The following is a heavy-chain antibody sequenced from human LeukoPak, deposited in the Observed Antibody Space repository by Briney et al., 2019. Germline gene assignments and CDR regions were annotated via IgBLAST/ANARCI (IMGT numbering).Heavy chain of an antibody. CDR1: GGSFSGYY. CDR2: INHSGST. V-gene: IGHV4-34*01. CDR3: ARRLTYYYDSSGYNRPHDAFDI. D-gene: IGHD3-22*01. J-gene: IGHJ3*02. Sequence: SETLSLTCAVYGGSFSGYYWSWIRQPPGKGLEWIREINHSGSTNYNPSLKSRVTISVDTSKNQFSLKLSSVTAADTAVYYCARRLTYYYDSSGYNRPHDAFDIWGQGTMVTVSS.